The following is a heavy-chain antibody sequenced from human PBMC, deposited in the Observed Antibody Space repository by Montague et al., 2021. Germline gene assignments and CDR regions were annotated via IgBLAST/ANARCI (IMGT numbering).Heavy chain of an antibody. V-gene: IGHV1-24*01. Sequence: PEKKETIYAQKFQGRVTMTEDTSTDTAYMELSSLRSEDTAVYYCATAAVRGVISWFDPWGQGTLVTVYS. J-gene: IGHJ5*02. CDR3: ATAAVRGVISWFDP. CDR2: PEKKET. D-gene: IGHD3-10*01.